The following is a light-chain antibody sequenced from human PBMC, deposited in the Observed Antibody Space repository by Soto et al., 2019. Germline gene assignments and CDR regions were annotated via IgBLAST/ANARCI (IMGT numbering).Light chain of an antibody. V-gene: IGKV3-20*01. CDR1: QSVSSSY. J-gene: IGKJ1*01. CDR2: GAS. CDR3: QQYGSSPRT. Sequence: EIVLTQSPGTLSLSPGERATLSCRASQSVSSSYLAWYQQKPGQAPRLLIYGASSRATGIPGRFRGSGSGTAFTLTISRLEPEDFAVYYCQQYGSSPRTFGQGTKVEIK.